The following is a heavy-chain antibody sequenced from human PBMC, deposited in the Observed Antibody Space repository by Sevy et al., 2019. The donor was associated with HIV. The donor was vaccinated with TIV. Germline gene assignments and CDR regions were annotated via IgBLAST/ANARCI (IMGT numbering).Heavy chain of an antibody. Sequence: GGSLRLSCAASGFTFRDYPMNWIRQAPGKGLEWLSYISRASDSIYYADSVMGRFTVSRDNAKNSLYLQMDRLSDEDTAIDYCAREHTGSFPDFWGQGTLVTVSS. CDR3: AREHTGSFPDF. CDR1: GFTFRDYP. V-gene: IGHV3-48*02. D-gene: IGHD1-26*01. CDR2: ISRASDSI. J-gene: IGHJ4*02.